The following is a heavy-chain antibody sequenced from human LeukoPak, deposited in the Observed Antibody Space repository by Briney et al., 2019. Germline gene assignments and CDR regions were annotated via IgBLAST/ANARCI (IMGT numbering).Heavy chain of an antibody. J-gene: IGHJ4*02. V-gene: IGHV3-30-3*01. CDR2: ISYDGSNK. D-gene: IGHD3-22*01. CDR1: GFTFSSYA. Sequence: PGGSLRLSCAASGFTFSSYAMHWVRQAPGKGLEWVAVISYDGSNKYYADSVKGRLTISRDNSNNTLYLQMNSLRAEDTAVYYCARASGITMIVVAPFDYWGQGTLVTVSS. CDR3: ARASGITMIVVAPFDY.